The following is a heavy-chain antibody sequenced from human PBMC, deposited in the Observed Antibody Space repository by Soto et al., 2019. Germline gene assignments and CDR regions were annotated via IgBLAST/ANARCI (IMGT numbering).Heavy chain of an antibody. CDR1: GGSFSGYC. CDR3: VRVDNSGWYVDYYCGMEV. V-gene: IGHV4-34*01. D-gene: IGHD6-19*01. Sequence: SETLSLTCAVYGGSFSGYCWSWIRQPAGEGLEWVGEINQSGRTNYTPSLKSRVTISVDTSKNQFALKLSSVTAADTAVYYCVRVDNSGWYVDYYCGMEVWGQGTTVT. CDR2: INQSGRT. J-gene: IGHJ6*02.